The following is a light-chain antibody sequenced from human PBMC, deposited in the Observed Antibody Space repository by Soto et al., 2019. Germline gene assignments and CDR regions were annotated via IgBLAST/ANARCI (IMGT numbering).Light chain of an antibody. Sequence: SYELTQPPLMSVAPGQTARVTCGGYNIGSKSVHWYQQRPGQAPVLVVYDDRDRPSGIPERFSGSNSGNTATLTISRVEAEDEADYYCQVWDSSTDHYVFGTGTKLTVL. CDR1: NIGSKS. CDR2: DDR. V-gene: IGLV3-21*02. J-gene: IGLJ1*01. CDR3: QVWDSSTDHYV.